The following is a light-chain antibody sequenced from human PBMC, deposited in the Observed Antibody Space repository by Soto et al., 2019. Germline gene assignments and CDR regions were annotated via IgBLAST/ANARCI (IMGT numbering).Light chain of an antibody. CDR3: SSYTTSNTRQIV. CDR1: SSDVGGYHY. V-gene: IGLV2-14*03. CDR2: DVS. Sequence: QSALTQPASVSGSPGQSITISCTGTSSDVGGYHYVSWYQHHPGKAPKLMIYDVSNRPSGVSNRFSGSKSGNTASLTLSGLKPEDEADYYCSSYTTSNTRQIVFGTGTKVTVL. J-gene: IGLJ1*01.